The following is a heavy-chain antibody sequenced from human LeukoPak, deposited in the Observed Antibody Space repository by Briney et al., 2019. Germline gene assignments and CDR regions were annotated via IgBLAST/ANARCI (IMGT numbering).Heavy chain of an antibody. D-gene: IGHD2-15*01. CDR2: IYYSGST. Sequence: SETLSLTCTVSGGSISSSSYYWGWIRQPPGKGLEWIGSIYYSGSTYYNPSLKSRVTISVDTPKNQFSLNVRSVSAADTAVYYCARDPSRSCAGGNCFSSWGQGTLVIVSS. V-gene: IGHV4-39*07. CDR1: GGSISSSSYY. J-gene: IGHJ5*02. CDR3: ARDPSRSCAGGNCFSS.